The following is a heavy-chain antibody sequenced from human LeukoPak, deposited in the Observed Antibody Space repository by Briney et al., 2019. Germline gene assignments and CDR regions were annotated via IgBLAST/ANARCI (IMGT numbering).Heavy chain of an antibody. D-gene: IGHD3-3*01. V-gene: IGHV1-2*06. CDR3: ARDGMAYYDFWSGYYTGIFDYYYGMDV. Sequence: ASVKVSCKASGYTFTGYYMHWVRQAPGQGLEWMGRINPNSGGTNYAQKFQGRVTMTRDTSISTAYMELSRLRSDDTAVYYCARDGMAYYDFWSGYYTGIFDYYYGMDVWGQGTTVTASS. CDR2: INPNSGGT. J-gene: IGHJ6*02. CDR1: GYTFTGYY.